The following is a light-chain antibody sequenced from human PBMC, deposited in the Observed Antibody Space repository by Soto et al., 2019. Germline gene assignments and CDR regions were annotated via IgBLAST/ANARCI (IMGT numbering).Light chain of an antibody. CDR1: SSDVGGYNY. J-gene: IGLJ1*01. CDR2: DVS. CDR3: SSYTSSTTEV. V-gene: IGLV2-14*01. Sequence: QPVLTQPASVSGSPGHSSTISCTRNSSDVGGYNYVSWYQQHPGKAPKLMIYDVSSRPSGVSNRFSGSKSGNTASLTISGLQAEDEADYYCSSYTSSTTEVFGTGTKVTVL.